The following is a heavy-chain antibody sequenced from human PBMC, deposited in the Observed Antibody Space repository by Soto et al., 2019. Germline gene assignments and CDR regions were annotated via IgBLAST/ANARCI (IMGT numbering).Heavy chain of an antibody. V-gene: IGHV1-18*04. Sequence: QVQLVQSGVEVKKPGASVKVSCKASGYTFISHGISWVRQAPGQGLEWMGWISGNNGNTNYAQKLQGRVTLTTDTSTSKANMELKSLRSDDTAVYYCARVSASIVVVPDYGMDVWGQGTTVTVSS. CDR1: GYTFISHG. J-gene: IGHJ6*02. D-gene: IGHD2-15*01. CDR3: ARVSASIVVVPDYGMDV. CDR2: ISGNNGNT.